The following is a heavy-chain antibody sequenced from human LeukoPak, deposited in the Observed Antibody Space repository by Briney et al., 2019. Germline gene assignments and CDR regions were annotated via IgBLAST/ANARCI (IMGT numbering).Heavy chain of an antibody. V-gene: IGHV3-7*01. D-gene: IGHD5-12*01. CDR3: ARVPGYSGYFYGMDV. J-gene: IGHJ6*02. CDR1: GFTFSNYW. Sequence: GGSLRLSCAASGFTFSNYWMSWVRQAPGKGLEWVTNIKQDGNEKFYVDSVKGRFTISRDNAKNTLYLQMNSLRAEDTAVYYCARVPGYSGYFYGMDVWGQGTTVTVSS. CDR2: IKQDGNEK.